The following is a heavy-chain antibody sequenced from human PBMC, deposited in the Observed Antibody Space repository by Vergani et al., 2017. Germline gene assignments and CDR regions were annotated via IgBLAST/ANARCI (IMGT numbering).Heavy chain of an antibody. J-gene: IGHJ5*02. V-gene: IGHV3-11*01. D-gene: IGHD1-1*01. Sequence: QERLVQSGGGLVKPGGSLRLSCVASGFTFSDYDMNWLRQAPGKGLEWISSISSTAFTIHYADFAKGRFTISRDNAGNSLYLQMNTLTVDDTATYFCATQRERFGDLRGRWLDPWGKGTLVTVSS. CDR1: GFTFSDYD. CDR3: ATQRERFGDLRGRWLDP. CDR2: ISSTAFTI.